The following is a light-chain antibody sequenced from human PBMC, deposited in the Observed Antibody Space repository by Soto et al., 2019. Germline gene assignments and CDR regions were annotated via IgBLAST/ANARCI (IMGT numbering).Light chain of an antibody. CDR3: QQYNRYSWT. Sequence: DIQITQSPSTLSTSVGDRVTITCRASQSISNWLAWYEQKPGKAPRLLIYDASSLESGVPSRFSGSGSGTDFTLTISSLQPDDFETYYCQQYNRYSWTFGQGTKVDIK. CDR2: DAS. V-gene: IGKV1-5*01. J-gene: IGKJ1*01. CDR1: QSISNW.